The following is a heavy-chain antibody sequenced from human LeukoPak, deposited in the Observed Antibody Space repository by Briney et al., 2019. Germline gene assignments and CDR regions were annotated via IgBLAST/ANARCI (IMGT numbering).Heavy chain of an antibody. Sequence: PSETLSLTCAVYGGSFSGYYWSWIRQPPGKGLEWIGEINHSGSTNYNPSLKSRVTISVDTSKNQFSLKLSSVTAADTAVYYCARMRKLRWPQYFDLWGRGTLVTVSS. CDR2: INHSGST. J-gene: IGHJ2*01. CDR3: ARMRKLRWPQYFDL. V-gene: IGHV4-34*01. D-gene: IGHD4-23*01. CDR1: GGSFSGYY.